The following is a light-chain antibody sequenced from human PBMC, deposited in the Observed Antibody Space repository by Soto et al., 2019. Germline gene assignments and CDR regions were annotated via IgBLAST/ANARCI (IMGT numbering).Light chain of an antibody. CDR2: DAS. CDR3: QQYNSYWT. V-gene: IGKV1-5*01. Sequence: DIQMTQSPSTLSASVGDRVTIACRASQNIGGWLAWYQQKPGKAPKFLIFDASSLESGVPSRFSGSGSGTEFTLTISSLQTDDFATYYCQQYNSYWTFGPGTKVDIX. J-gene: IGKJ1*01. CDR1: QNIGGW.